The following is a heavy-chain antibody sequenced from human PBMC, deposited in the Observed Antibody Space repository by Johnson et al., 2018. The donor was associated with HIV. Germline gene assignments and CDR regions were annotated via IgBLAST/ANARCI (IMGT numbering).Heavy chain of an antibody. CDR1: GFTFSSYD. D-gene: IGHD2-21*02. V-gene: IGHV3-13*01. CDR3: ARGRAYCGGDCSPDACDI. Sequence: VLLVESGGDLVQPGGSLRLSCAASGFTFSSYDMHWVRQATGKGLEWVSAIGTAGATYYRGSVKGRFTISRENAKNSLYLQMNSLRAGDTAVYYCARGRAYCGGDCSPDACDIGGEGTRVTVSS. CDR2: IGTAGAT. J-gene: IGHJ3*02.